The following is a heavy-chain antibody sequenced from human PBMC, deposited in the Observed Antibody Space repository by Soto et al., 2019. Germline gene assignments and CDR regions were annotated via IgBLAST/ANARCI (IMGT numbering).Heavy chain of an antibody. V-gene: IGHV3-74*01. D-gene: IGHD6-13*01. CDR3: ARHPERIAQIGWFDP. J-gene: IGHJ5*02. Sequence: GGSLRLSCAASGFTFSNYYMHWVRQAPGKGPVWVSRISSDGTTTTYADSVKGRITISRDNAKNTLYLQVNSLRADDTAVYYCARHPERIAQIGWFDPWGQGTLVTVSS. CDR2: ISSDGTTT. CDR1: GFTFSNYY.